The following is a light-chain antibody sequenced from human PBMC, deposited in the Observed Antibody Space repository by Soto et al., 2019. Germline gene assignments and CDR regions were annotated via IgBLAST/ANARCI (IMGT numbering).Light chain of an antibody. CDR2: DVT. Sequence: QSVLTQPRSVSGSRGQSITISCTGTSSDVGAYNYVSWYQRHPGKVPKLMLYDVTKRPSGVPDRFSGSKSGNTASLTISGLQAEDEADYYCCSYVGTYSYVFGTGTKVTVL. CDR3: CSYVGTYSYV. CDR1: SSDVGAYNY. J-gene: IGLJ1*01. V-gene: IGLV2-11*01.